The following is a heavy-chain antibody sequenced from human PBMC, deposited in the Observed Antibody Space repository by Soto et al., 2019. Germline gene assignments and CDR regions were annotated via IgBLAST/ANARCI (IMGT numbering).Heavy chain of an antibody. CDR3: ASRDPGTSVDY. D-gene: IGHD1-7*01. CDR1: GGSFTSNNW. CDR2: IYRTGST. V-gene: IGHV4-4*02. Sequence: SETLSLTCAVSGGSFTSNNWWTWVRQPPGQGLEWIGEIYRTGSTNYNPSLKSRVTISLDKSENQFSLKVTSLTAADTAIYYCASRDPGTSVDYWGQGTLVTVSS. J-gene: IGHJ4*02.